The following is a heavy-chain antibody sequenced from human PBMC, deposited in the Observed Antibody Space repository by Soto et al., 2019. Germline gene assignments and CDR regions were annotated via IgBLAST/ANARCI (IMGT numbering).Heavy chain of an antibody. CDR1: GFTFSDYY. CDR3: AREGDRLSTNGYYYYYMDV. Sequence: GGSLRLSCAASGFTFSDYYMSWIRQAPGKGLEWVSYISSSGSTIYYADSVKGRFTISRYNAKNSLYLQMNSLRAEDTAVYYCAREGDRLSTNGYYYYYMDVWGKGTTVTVSS. CDR2: ISSSGSTI. J-gene: IGHJ6*03. D-gene: IGHD1-1*01. V-gene: IGHV3-11*01.